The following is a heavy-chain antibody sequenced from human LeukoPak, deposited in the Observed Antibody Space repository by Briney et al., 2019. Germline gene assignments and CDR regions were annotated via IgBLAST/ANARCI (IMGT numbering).Heavy chain of an antibody. Sequence: ASVKVSCKASGYTFTGYYMHWVRQAPGQGLEWMGWINPNSGGTNYAQKFQGRVTMTRDTSISTAYMELSRLRSDDTAVCYCAIYYDSSGYYLDPWGQGTLVTVSS. V-gene: IGHV1-2*02. CDR1: GYTFTGYY. D-gene: IGHD3-22*01. CDR2: INPNSGGT. CDR3: AIYYDSSGYYLDP. J-gene: IGHJ5*02.